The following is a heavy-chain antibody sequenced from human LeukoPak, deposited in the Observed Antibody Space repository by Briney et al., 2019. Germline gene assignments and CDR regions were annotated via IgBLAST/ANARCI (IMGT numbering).Heavy chain of an antibody. J-gene: IGHJ6*03. V-gene: IGHV1-2*02. CDR1: GYTFTSYY. CDR2: INPNSGGT. CDR3: ARDGSRDGYNSGIYYYYYYMDV. D-gene: IGHD5-24*01. Sequence: VASVKVSCKASGYTFTSYYMHWVRQAPGQGLEWMGWINPNSGGTNYAQKFQGRVTMTRDASISTAYMELSRLRSDDTAVYYCARDGSRDGYNSGIYYYYYYMDVWGKGTTVTVSS.